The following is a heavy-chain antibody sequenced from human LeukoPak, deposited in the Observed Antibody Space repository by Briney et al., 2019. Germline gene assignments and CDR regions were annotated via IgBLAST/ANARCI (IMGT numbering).Heavy chain of an antibody. CDR2: ISYDAGNK. CDR3: AKGRSWNKYYFDY. V-gene: IGHV3-30*18. D-gene: IGHD1-1*01. Sequence: GGSLRLSCAASGLNLGAYGMYWIRQALGEGLEWVAAISYDAGNKYYADSVKGRFTISRDNSKDTLDLQMSSLRVEDTAVYYCAKGRSWNKYYFDYWGQGTLVTVSS. CDR1: GLNLGAYG. J-gene: IGHJ4*02.